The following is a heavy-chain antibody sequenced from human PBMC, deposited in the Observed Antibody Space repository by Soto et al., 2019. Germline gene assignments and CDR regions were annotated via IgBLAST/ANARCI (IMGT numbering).Heavy chain of an antibody. CDR2: IYWDDDK. J-gene: IGHJ4*02. D-gene: IGHD3-3*01. Sequence: QITLNESGPTVVRPTETLTLTCRFSGFSLTTSGVGVGWIRQSPGKAPEWLALIYWDDDKRYSASLKSRLTITKDTANNQLVLTVSDLAPTDTATYYCAHRVLRTVFGLVTTTAIYFDFWGQGTPVAVSS. CDR3: AHRVLRTVFGLVTTTAIYFDF. V-gene: IGHV2-5*02. CDR1: GFSLTTSGVG.